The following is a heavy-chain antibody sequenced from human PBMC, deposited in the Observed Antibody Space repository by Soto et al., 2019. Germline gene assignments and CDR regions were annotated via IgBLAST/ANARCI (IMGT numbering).Heavy chain of an antibody. CDR1: GYTLTELS. D-gene: IGHD2-2*01. V-gene: IGHV1-24*01. CDR2: FDPEDGET. J-gene: IGHJ6*02. Sequence: GASGKVSCKVSGYTLTELSMHWVRQAPGKGLEGMGGFDPEDGETIYAQKFQGRVTMTEDTSTDTAYMELSSLRSEDTAVYYCVTTARVPAANNYYYYGMDVWGQGTTVTVSS. CDR3: VTTARVPAANNYYYYGMDV.